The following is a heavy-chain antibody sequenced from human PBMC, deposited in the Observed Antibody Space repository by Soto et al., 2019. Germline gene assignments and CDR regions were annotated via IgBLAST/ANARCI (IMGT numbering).Heavy chain of an antibody. V-gene: IGHV6-1*01. CDR2: TYYRSQWYN. CDR1: GDSVSSNSAG. Sequence: SQTLSLTFAISGDSVSSNSAGWNWIRQSPSRGLEWLGRTYYRSQWYNAYAVSVKSRITINPDTSKNQFSLQLNSVTPEDTAVYYCAKDSGSYFSAFDVWGQGTMVTVSS. CDR3: AKDSGSYFSAFDV. D-gene: IGHD1-26*01. J-gene: IGHJ3*01.